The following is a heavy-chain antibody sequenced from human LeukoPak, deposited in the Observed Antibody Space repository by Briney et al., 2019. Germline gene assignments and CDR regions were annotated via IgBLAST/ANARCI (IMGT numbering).Heavy chain of an antibody. CDR3: AQFDLPNYYDSRGYPAN. D-gene: IGHD3-22*01. J-gene: IGHJ4*02. CDR1: GFSLSTSGVG. V-gene: IGHV2-5*01. Sequence: ESGPTLVNPTQTLTLTCTFSGFSLSTSGVGVGWIRQPPGKALEWLALISWHDDKRYSPSLKSRLTITKDTSKNQVVLTMTTMDPVDTATYYCAQFDLPNYYDSRGYPANWGQGTLVTVSS. CDR2: ISWHDDK.